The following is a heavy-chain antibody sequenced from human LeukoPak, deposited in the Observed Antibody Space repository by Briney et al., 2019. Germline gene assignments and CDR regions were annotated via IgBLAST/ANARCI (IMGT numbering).Heavy chain of an antibody. CDR2: ISSSSSYI. CDR1: GFIFSSYS. CDR3: ARDFSGYMDV. Sequence: GGSLRLSCAASGFIFSSYSMNWVRQAPGKGLEWVSSISSSSSYIYYADSVKGRFTISRDNAKNSVFLQMNSLRAEDTAVYYCARDFSGYMDVWGKGTTVTVSS. V-gene: IGHV3-21*01. J-gene: IGHJ6*03. D-gene: IGHD2-15*01.